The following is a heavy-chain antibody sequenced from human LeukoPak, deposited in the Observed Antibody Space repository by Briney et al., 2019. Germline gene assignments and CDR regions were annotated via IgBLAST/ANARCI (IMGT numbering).Heavy chain of an antibody. CDR1: GFSFRGYG. CDR2: ISADGGTT. Sequence: PGVSLRLSCAASGFSFRGYGMHWVRQAPGKGLEYVSAISADGGTTYYADSVKDRFIISRDNSKNTLYLQMGSLRNEDMAVYYCARGRGGPPFDYWGQGALVTVSS. V-gene: IGHV3-64*02. J-gene: IGHJ4*02. CDR3: ARGRGGPPFDY.